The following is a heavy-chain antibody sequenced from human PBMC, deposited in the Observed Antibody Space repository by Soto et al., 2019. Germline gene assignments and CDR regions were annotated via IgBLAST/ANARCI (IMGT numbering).Heavy chain of an antibody. V-gene: IGHV3-48*01. D-gene: IGHD2-15*01. J-gene: IGHJ6*03. CDR1: GXXCXSYS. Sequence: GGSXRLSXAASGXXCXSYSMNWVRQAPGKGLEWXSXFSSSSSTIYYADSVKGRFTISRDNAKNSLYLQMNSLRAEDTAVYYCARDIYCSGGSCYSGSIYYYYMDVWGKGTTVTVSS. CDR3: ARDIYCSGGSCYSGSIYYYYMDV. CDR2: FSSSSSTI.